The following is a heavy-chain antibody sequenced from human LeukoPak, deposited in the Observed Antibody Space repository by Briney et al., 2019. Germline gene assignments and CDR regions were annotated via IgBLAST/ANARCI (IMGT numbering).Heavy chain of an antibody. CDR3: ARDLGYSSGRGFDY. V-gene: IGHV4-59*01. CDR1: GGSISSYY. D-gene: IGHD6-19*01. J-gene: IGHJ4*02. CDR2: IYYSGST. Sequence: PSETLSLTCTVSGGSISSYYWSWIRQPPGKGLEWIGYIYYSGSTNYNPSLKSRVTISVDTSKHQFSLKLSSVTAADTAVYYCARDLGYSSGRGFDYWGQGTLVTVSP.